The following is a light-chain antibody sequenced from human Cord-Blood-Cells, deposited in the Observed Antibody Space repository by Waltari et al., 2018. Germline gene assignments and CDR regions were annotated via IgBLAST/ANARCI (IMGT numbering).Light chain of an antibody. CDR2: RNN. J-gene: IGLJ1*01. CDR3: AAWDDSLNGYV. Sequence: QSVLTQPPSASGTPGQRVTISCSGSSSNIGSNTVNWYQQLPGTAPKLLIYRNNQRASGVPDRFSGSKSGTSAYLAISGLQAEDEADYYCAAWDDSLNGYVFGTGTKVTVL. V-gene: IGLV1-44*01. CDR1: SSNIGSNT.